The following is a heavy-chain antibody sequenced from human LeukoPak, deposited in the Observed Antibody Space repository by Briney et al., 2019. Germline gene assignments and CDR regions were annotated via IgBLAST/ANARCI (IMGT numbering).Heavy chain of an antibody. CDR1: GXTXXXXX. Sequence: SVKVSCKASGXTXXXXXXSXXXXXXGXXXXWXXGXIPIFGTTYYAQKXQGRXTXTADESTSTVYMELSSLTSEDTXIYYCARDSAEQWLTYYFDYWGQGTLVTVSS. V-gene: IGHV1-69*13. CDR2: XIPIFGTT. J-gene: IGHJ4*02. CDR3: ARDSAEQWLTYYFDY. D-gene: IGHD6-19*01.